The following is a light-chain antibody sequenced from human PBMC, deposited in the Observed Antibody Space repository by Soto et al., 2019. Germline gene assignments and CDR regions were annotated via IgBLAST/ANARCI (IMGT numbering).Light chain of an antibody. V-gene: IGKV3-15*01. CDR1: QTIYSN. CDR3: QQYQNLWT. J-gene: IGKJ1*01. Sequence: IGMTQSPATLSVSPGERSTLSCRASQTIYSNVAWYQQRPGQPPRLLIYRASSRATGIPARFSGSGSGTEFTLTINSLQSEDFAVYYCQQYQNLWTFGQGTTVDIK. CDR2: RAS.